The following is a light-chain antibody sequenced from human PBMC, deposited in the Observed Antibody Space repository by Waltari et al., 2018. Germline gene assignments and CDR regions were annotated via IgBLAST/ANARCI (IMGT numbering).Light chain of an antibody. J-gene: IGKJ1*01. Sequence: ELVLTQSPAPLSLSPGERHTLSCSASQSVSSYLAWYQQKPGQAPRLLIYDASNRSTVIPARFSGSGSGTDFTLTISSLEPEDFAVYYCQQRSNWPGTFGQGTKVEIK. V-gene: IGKV3-11*01. CDR2: DAS. CDR3: QQRSNWPGT. CDR1: QSVSSY.